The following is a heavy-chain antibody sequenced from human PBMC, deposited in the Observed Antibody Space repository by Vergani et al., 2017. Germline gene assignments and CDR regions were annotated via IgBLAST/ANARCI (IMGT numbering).Heavy chain of an antibody. D-gene: IGHD6-13*01. V-gene: IGHV3-48*01. CDR2: VSTGTKSQ. CDR3: ATLPLQTQQQVTS. J-gene: IGHJ5*02. CDR1: GFDFSSYI. Sequence: EVQLVESGGGWVQPGGSLRLSCVVSGFDFSSYIMNWVRQAPGKGLEWVSFVSTGTKSQSYAESVKGRFTISRDSAKNSLYLQMNSLKTEDTAVYYCATLPLQTQQQVTSWGQGTLVTVSS.